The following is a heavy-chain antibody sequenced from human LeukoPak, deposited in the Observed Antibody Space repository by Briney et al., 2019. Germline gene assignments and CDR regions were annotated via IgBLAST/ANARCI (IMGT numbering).Heavy chain of an antibody. J-gene: IGHJ4*02. CDR3: ARDDRRGNPLALEFDY. CDR1: GFTFTSYE. Sequence: GGSLRLSCAASGFTFTSYEMNWVRQAPGKGLEWVSYISRSGSTIYYADSVKGRFTISRDNAKNSLYLQVNSLRAEDTAVYYCARDDRRGNPLALEFDYWGQGTLVTVSS. CDR2: ISRSGSTI. D-gene: IGHD4-23*01. V-gene: IGHV3-48*03.